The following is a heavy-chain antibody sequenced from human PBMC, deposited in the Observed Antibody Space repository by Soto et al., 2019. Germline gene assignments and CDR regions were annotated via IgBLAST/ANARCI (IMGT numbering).Heavy chain of an antibody. D-gene: IGHD3-22*01. CDR2: ISGSGDFT. Sequence: GGSLRLSCAAPGFTFSRNAMSWVRQAPGKGLEWVSVISGSGDFTFYADSVKGRFTISRDNSKTTLYLQMNTLRAEDTAVYYCARYYYDSSGYFDYRGQGTLVTVSS. V-gene: IGHV3-23*01. CDR3: ARYYYDSSGYFDY. CDR1: GFTFSRNA. J-gene: IGHJ4*02.